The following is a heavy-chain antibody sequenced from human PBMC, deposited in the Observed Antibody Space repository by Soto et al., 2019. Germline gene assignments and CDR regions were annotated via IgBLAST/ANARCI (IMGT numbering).Heavy chain of an antibody. J-gene: IGHJ4*02. CDR2: IYWDDDK. V-gene: IGHV2-5*02. CDR3: AHGISMVRGVVVFDY. D-gene: IGHD3-10*01. CDR1: GFSLSTTAVG. Sequence: QITLKESGPTLVNPTQTLTLTCSFSGFSLSTTAVGVGWIRQPPGKALEWLALIYWDDDKRYSPSLKSRLTIXXDXPXXQVVLTMTNMDPVDTATYYCAHGISMVRGVVVFDYWGQGTLVTVSS.